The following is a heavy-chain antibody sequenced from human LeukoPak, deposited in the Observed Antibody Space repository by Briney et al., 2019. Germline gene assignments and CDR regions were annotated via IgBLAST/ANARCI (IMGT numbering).Heavy chain of an antibody. Sequence: PGGSLRLSCAASGFTFSSYSMNWVRQAPGKGLEWVSYISSSGSTIYYADSVKGRFTISRDNAKNSLYLQMNSLRAEDTAVYYCARVRGSGPPDYWGQGTLVTVSS. V-gene: IGHV3-48*04. D-gene: IGHD6-19*01. CDR2: ISSSGSTI. CDR1: GFTFSSYS. CDR3: ARVRGSGPPDY. J-gene: IGHJ4*02.